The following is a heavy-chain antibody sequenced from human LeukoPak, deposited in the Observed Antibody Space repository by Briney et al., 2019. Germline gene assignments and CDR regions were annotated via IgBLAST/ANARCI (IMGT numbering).Heavy chain of an antibody. D-gene: IGHD3-22*01. CDR1: GGSISSGGYY. CDR3: ARVPYYDSSGYSTFDFDY. V-gene: IGHV4-31*01. CDR2: IYYSGST. Sequence: PSETLSLTCTVSGGSISSGGYYWSWIRQHPGKGLEWIGYIYYSGSTYYNPSLKSQVTISVDTSKNQFSLKLSSVTAADTAVYYCARVPYYDSSGYSTFDFDYWGQGTLVTVSS. J-gene: IGHJ4*02.